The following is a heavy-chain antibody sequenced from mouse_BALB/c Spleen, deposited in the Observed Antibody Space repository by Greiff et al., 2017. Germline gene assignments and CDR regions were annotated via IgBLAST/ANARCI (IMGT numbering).Heavy chain of an antibody. J-gene: IGHJ1*01. Sequence: QVQLQQSGAELAKPGASVKMSCKASGYTFTSYWMHWVKQRPGQGLEWIGYINPSTGYTEYNQKFKDKATLTADKSSSTAYMQLSSLTSEDSAVYYCARGGSSYDWYFDVWGEGTTVTVSS. V-gene: IGHV1-7*01. CDR1: GYTFTSYW. CDR2: INPSTGYT. CDR3: ARGGSSYDWYFDV. D-gene: IGHD1-1*01.